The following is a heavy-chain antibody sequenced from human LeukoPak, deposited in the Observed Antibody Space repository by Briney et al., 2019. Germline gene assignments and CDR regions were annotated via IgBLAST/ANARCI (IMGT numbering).Heavy chain of an antibody. J-gene: IGHJ4*02. Sequence: PSETLSLTCTVSGGSISSYYWSWIRQPPGKGLECIGYIYYSGSTNYNPSLKSRVTISVDTSKIQFSLKLSSVTAADTAVYYCASLLTYFDYWGQGTLVTVSS. CDR2: IYYSGST. CDR1: GGSISSYY. V-gene: IGHV4-59*01. CDR3: ASLLTYFDY.